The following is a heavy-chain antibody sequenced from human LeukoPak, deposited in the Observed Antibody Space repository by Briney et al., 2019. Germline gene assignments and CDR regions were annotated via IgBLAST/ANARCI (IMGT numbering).Heavy chain of an antibody. CDR3: ARGVRAVVPAAIPRYYYYYMDV. CDR1: GGSFSGYY. V-gene: IGHV4-34*01. J-gene: IGHJ6*03. D-gene: IGHD2-2*02. CDR2: INHNGST. Sequence: SETLSLTCAVYGGSFSGYYWSWIRQPPGKGLEWIGEINHNGSTNYNPSLKSRVTISVDTSKNQFSLKLSSVTAADTVVYYCARGVRAVVPAAIPRYYYYYMDVWGKGTTVTVSS.